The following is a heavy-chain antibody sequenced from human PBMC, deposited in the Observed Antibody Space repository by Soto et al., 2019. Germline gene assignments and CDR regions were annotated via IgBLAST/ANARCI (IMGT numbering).Heavy chain of an antibody. D-gene: IGHD3-22*01. CDR3: ARETVYYYDSSGPNPHFDY. V-gene: IGHV1-2*04. J-gene: IGHJ4*02. Sequence: ASVKVSCKASCYTFTSDGISWVRQAPGQGLEWMGWISPNSGNTNYAQKFQGWVTMTRDTSISTAYMELSRLRSDDTAVYYCARETVYYYDSSGPNPHFDYWGQGTLVTVSS. CDR2: ISPNSGNT. CDR1: CYTFTSDG.